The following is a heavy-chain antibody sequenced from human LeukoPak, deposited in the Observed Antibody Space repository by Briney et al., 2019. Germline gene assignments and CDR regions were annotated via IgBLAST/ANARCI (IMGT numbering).Heavy chain of an antibody. D-gene: IGHD5-12*01. V-gene: IGHV1-18*01. CDR3: ARVDDIVATTYGVYFDY. Sequence: ASVKVSCKASGYTFTSYGISWVRQAPGQGLEWMGWISAYNGNTNYAQKLQGRVTMTTDTSTSTAYMELRSLRSDDTAVYYCARVDDIVATTYGVYFDYWGQGTLVTVSS. J-gene: IGHJ4*02. CDR2: ISAYNGNT. CDR1: GYTFTSYG.